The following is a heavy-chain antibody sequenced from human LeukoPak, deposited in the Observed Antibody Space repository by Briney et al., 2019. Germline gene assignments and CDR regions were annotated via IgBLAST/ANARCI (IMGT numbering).Heavy chain of an antibody. CDR2: IYYSGST. CDR3: AREGGDGYASDY. CDR1: GGSISSYY. J-gene: IGHJ4*02. Sequence: SETLSLTCTVSGGSISSYYWSWIRQPPGKGLEWIGYIYYSGSTNYNPSLKSRVTISVDTSKNQFSLKLSSVTAADTAVYYCAREGGDGYASDYWGQGTLVTVSS. D-gene: IGHD5-24*01. V-gene: IGHV4-59*01.